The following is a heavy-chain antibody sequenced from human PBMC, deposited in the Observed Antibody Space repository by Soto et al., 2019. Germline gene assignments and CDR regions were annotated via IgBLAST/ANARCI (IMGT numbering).Heavy chain of an antibody. D-gene: IGHD1-26*01. V-gene: IGHV3-23*01. J-gene: IGHJ4*02. Sequence: GGSLRLSCAASGFTFSTYAMSWVRQAPGRGLEWVSAISYDAVNTYYADSVKGRFTISRDNSKNTLFLQMNSLRVEDSALYYCARDLVGPTSYWGQGTLVTVSS. CDR1: GFTFSTYA. CDR2: ISYDAVNT. CDR3: ARDLVGPTSY.